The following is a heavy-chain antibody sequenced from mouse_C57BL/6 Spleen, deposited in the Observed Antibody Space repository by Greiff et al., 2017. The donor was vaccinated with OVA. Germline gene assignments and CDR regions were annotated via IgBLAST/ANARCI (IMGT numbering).Heavy chain of an antibody. D-gene: IGHD2-2*01. CDR1: GYSFTGYY. CDR3: ASSEDGYGWYFEV. CDR2: IYPYNGVS. V-gene: IGHV1-31*01. Sequence: VQLQQPGPELVKPGASVKISCKASGYSFTGYYMHWVKQSHGTILDWIGYIYPYNGVSSYNQKFKGKATLTVDKSSSTAYMELRSLTSEDSAVYYRASSEDGYGWYFEVRGTGTTVTVAS. J-gene: IGHJ1*03.